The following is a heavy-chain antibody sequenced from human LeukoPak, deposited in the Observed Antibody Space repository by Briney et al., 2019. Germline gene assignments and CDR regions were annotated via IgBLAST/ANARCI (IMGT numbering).Heavy chain of an antibody. Sequence: KPSETLSLTCTVSGYSISSGYYWGWIRQPPGKGLEWIGSIYYSGSTYYNPSLKSRVTISVDTSKNQFSLKLSSVTAADTAVYYCARHQDDSSGYYYTASFDYWGQGTLVTVSS. J-gene: IGHJ4*02. V-gene: IGHV4-38-2*02. CDR2: IYYSGST. CDR3: ARHQDDSSGYYYTASFDY. CDR1: GYSISSGYY. D-gene: IGHD3-22*01.